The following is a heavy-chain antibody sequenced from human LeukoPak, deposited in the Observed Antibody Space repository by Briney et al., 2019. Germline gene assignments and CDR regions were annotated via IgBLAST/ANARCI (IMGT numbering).Heavy chain of an antibody. J-gene: IGHJ4*02. D-gene: IGHD1-26*01. CDR3: AKDLPHTWELSYFDY. V-gene: IGHV3-30*02. CDR2: IRYDGSNK. CDR1: GFTFSSYG. Sequence: GGSLRLSCAASGFTFSSYGMHWVRQAPGKGLEWVAFIRYDGSNKYYADSVKGRFTISRDNSKNTLYLQMNSLRAEDTAVYYCAKDLPHTWELSYFDYWGQGTLVTVSS.